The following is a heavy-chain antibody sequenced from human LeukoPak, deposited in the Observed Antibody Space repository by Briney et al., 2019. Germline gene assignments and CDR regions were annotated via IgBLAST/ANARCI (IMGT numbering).Heavy chain of an antibody. V-gene: IGHV3-21*01. CDR2: ISSSSGYI. CDR3: ARDQGQLLYGFDY. Sequence: PGGSLRLSCAASGFTFSSYSMNWVRQAPGKGLEWVSSISSSSGYIYYADSVKGRFTISRDNAKNSLYLQMNSLRAEDTAVYYCARDQGQLLYGFDYRGQGTLVTVSS. D-gene: IGHD2-2*02. CDR1: GFTFSSYS. J-gene: IGHJ4*02.